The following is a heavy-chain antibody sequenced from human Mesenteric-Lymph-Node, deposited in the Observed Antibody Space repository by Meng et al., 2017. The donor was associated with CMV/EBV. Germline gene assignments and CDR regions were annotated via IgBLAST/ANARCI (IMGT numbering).Heavy chain of an antibody. J-gene: IGHJ5*02. D-gene: IGHD6-13*01. CDR2: INPNSGGT. Sequence: ASVKVSCKASGYTFTGYYMHWVRQAPGQGLEWMGWINPNSGGTNYAQKFQGRVTMTRDTSISTAYMELSRLRSDDTAVYYCARDIAAAGTSFIGMNWFDPWGQGTLVTVSS. CDR1: GYTFTGYY. CDR3: ARDIAAAGTSFIGMNWFDP. V-gene: IGHV1-2*02.